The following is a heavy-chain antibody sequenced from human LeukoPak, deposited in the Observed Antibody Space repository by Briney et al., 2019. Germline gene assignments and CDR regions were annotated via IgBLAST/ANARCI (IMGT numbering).Heavy chain of an antibody. V-gene: IGHV4-30-4*01. CDR1: GGSISSGDYY. CDR3: VRIAATGTLSIDY. D-gene: IGHD6-13*01. J-gene: IGHJ4*02. CDR2: IYYSGST. Sequence: PSETLSLTCTVSGGSISSGDYYWSWIRQPPGKGLEWIGYIYYSGSTYYNPSLKSRVTISVDTSKNQFSLKLSSVTAADTAVYYCVRIAATGTLSIDYWGQGALVTVSS.